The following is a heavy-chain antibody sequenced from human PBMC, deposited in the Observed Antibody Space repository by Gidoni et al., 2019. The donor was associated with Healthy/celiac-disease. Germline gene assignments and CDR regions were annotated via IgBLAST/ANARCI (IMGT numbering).Heavy chain of an antibody. V-gene: IGHV3-48*01. CDR1: GFTLSSYS. D-gene: IGHD6-13*01. Sequence: EVQLVVSGGGLVHPGGSLRLSCAASGFTLSSYSMNWVRQAPGKGLEWVSYISSSSSTIYYADSVKGRFTISRDNAKNSLYLQMNSLRAEDTAVYYCARDSVVAAAAGYFDYWGQGTLVTVSS. CDR3: ARDSVVAAAAGYFDY. CDR2: ISSSSSTI. J-gene: IGHJ4*02.